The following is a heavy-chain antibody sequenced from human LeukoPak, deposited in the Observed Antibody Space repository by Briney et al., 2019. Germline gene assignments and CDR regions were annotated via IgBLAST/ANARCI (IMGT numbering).Heavy chain of an antibody. CDR3: ARESPYSSGWEGYYYYYMDV. Sequence: PGGSLRLSCAASGFTFSSYEMNWVRQAPGKGLEWVSYISSIGSTIYYADSVKGRFIISGDNAKNSLYLQMNSLRAEDTAVYYCARESPYSSGWEGYYYYYMDVWGKGTTVTVSS. CDR1: GFTFSSYE. J-gene: IGHJ6*03. CDR2: ISSIGSTI. D-gene: IGHD3-22*01. V-gene: IGHV3-48*03.